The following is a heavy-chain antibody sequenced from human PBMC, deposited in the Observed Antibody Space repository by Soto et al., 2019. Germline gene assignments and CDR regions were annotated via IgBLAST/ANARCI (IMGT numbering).Heavy chain of an antibody. J-gene: IGHJ5*02. Sequence: PSETLSLTCTVSGGSISSYYWSWIRQPPGKGLEWIGYIYYSGSTNYNPSLKSRVTISVDTSKNQFSLKLSSVTAADTAVYYCARAYYYDDNWFDPWGLGTLVTVSS. V-gene: IGHV4-59*01. D-gene: IGHD3-22*01. CDR1: GGSISSYY. CDR3: ARAYYYDDNWFDP. CDR2: IYYSGST.